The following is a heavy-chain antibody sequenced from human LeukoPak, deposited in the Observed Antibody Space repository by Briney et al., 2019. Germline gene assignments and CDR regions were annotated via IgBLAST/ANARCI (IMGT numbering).Heavy chain of an antibody. Sequence: SETLSLTCTVSGGSISSGGYYWSWIRQHPGKGLEWIGYIYYSGSTYYNPSLKSRVTISVDTSKNQFSLKLSSVTAADTAVYYCARGPVDTAIGYYYYYGMDVWGQGTTVTVSS. V-gene: IGHV4-31*03. CDR3: ARGPVDTAIGYYYYYGMDV. D-gene: IGHD5-18*01. CDR1: GGSISSGGYY. J-gene: IGHJ6*02. CDR2: IYYSGST.